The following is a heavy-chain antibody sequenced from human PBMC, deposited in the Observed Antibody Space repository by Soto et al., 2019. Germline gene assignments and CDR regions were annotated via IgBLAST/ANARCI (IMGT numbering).Heavy chain of an antibody. V-gene: IGHV1-18*01. Sequence: QVQLVQSGAEVKKPGASVKVSCRASGYTFTSYGISWVRQAPGQGLEWMGWISAYNGNTNYAQKLQGRVTMTTDTTTSTAYMELRSLRSDDTAVYYCARGVTIFGAVTTHYYYCVMDVWGQGTTVTVSS. CDR2: ISAYNGNT. CDR1: GYTFTSYG. D-gene: IGHD3-3*01. CDR3: ARGVTIFGAVTTHYYYCVMDV. J-gene: IGHJ6*02.